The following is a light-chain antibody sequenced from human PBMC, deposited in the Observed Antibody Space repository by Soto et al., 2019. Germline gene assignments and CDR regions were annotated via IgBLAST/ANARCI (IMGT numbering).Light chain of an antibody. J-gene: IGKJ1*01. CDR1: QSVSSSY. V-gene: IGKV3-20*01. CDR3: QHYNKWPQT. CDR2: GAS. Sequence: EIVLTQSPGTLSLSPGERATLSCRASQSVSSSYFAWYQQKPGQAPRLLIYGASSRATGIPERFSGSGSGTDFTLTISSLQSEYFAVYYCQHYNKWPQTFGQGTKVEIK.